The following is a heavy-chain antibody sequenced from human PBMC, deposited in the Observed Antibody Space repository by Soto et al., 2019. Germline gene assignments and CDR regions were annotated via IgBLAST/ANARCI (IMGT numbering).Heavy chain of an antibody. D-gene: IGHD4-17*01. V-gene: IGHV3-11*01. J-gene: IGHJ4*02. Sequence: GGSPRLSCAASGFTFSDYYMSWIRQAPGKGLEWVSYISSSGSTIYYADSVKGRFTISRDNAKNSLYLQMNSLRAEDTAVYYCAREPPNYGGNSDGFDYWGQGTLVTVSS. CDR1: GFTFSDYY. CDR2: ISSSGSTI. CDR3: AREPPNYGGNSDGFDY.